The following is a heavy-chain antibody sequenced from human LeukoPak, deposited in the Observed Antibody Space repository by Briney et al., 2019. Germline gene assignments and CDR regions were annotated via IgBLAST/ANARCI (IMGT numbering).Heavy chain of an antibody. CDR1: GFTFDGYA. J-gene: IGHJ2*01. CDR2: ISWNSGSI. D-gene: IGHD5-18*01. V-gene: IGHV3-9*01. CDR3: AKDIAVDTAMGDWYFDL. Sequence: GGSLRLSCAASGFTFDGYAMHRVRQAPGKGLEWVSGISWNSGSIGYADSVKGRFTISRDNAKNSLYLQMNSLRAEDTALYYCAKDIAVDTAMGDWYFDLWGRGTLVTVS.